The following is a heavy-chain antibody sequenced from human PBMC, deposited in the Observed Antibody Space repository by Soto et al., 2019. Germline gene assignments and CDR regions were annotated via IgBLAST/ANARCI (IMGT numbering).Heavy chain of an antibody. D-gene: IGHD6-6*01. CDR3: ASTSIAATHFDY. V-gene: IGHV4-59*01. Sequence: SETLSLTCTVSGGSISSYYWSWIRQPPGKGLEWIGYIYYSGSTNYNPSLKSRVTILVDTSKNQFSLKLSSVTAADTAVYYCASTSIAATHFDYWGQGTLVTVSS. CDR2: IYYSGST. CDR1: GGSISSYY. J-gene: IGHJ4*02.